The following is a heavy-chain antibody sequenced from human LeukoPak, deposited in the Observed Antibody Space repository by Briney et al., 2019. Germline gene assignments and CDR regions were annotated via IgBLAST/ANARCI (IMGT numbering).Heavy chain of an antibody. CDR3: ARAVTYYYDSSGYYFDY. Sequence: SETLSLTCTVSGGSISSYYWSWIRQPPGKGLEWIGYIYYSGSTNYNPSLKSRVTISVDMSKNQFSLKLSSVTAADTAVYYCARAVTYYYDSSGYYFDYWGQGTLVTVSS. V-gene: IGHV4-59*01. D-gene: IGHD3-22*01. CDR1: GGSISSYY. CDR2: IYYSGST. J-gene: IGHJ4*02.